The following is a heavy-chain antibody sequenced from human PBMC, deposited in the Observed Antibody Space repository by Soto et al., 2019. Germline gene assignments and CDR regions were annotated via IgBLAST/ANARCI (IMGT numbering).Heavy chain of an antibody. Sequence: GGSLRLSCAASGFTFSSYAMSWVRQAPGKGLEWVSSISSSSSYIYYADSVKGRFTISRDNAKNSLYLQMNSLRAEDTAVYYCARGVVPAAMHYYYYMDVWGKGTTVTVSS. J-gene: IGHJ6*03. CDR2: ISSSSSYI. D-gene: IGHD2-2*01. CDR3: ARGVVPAAMHYYYYMDV. CDR1: GFTFSSYA. V-gene: IGHV3-21*01.